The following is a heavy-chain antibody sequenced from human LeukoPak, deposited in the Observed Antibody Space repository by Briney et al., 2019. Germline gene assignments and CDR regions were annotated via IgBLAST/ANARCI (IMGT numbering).Heavy chain of an antibody. V-gene: IGHV3-7*01. CDR1: GFSFSRYW. CDR3: ARELLAPWVIAGPFDS. J-gene: IGHJ4*02. D-gene: IGHD2-21*01. Sequence: AGKSLRLSCAASGFSFSRYWMSWVRQAPGKGLEWVANIKEDGSEKYYVDSVKGRFTISRDAAKKSLYLQMNTPRVDDTAVYYCARELLAPWVIAGPFDSWGQGTLVTVSS. CDR2: IKEDGSEK.